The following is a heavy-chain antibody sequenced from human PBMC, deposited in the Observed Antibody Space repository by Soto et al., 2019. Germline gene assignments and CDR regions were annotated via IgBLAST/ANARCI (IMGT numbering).Heavy chain of an antibody. CDR1: GGSFSGYY. CDR2: INHSGST. J-gene: IGHJ4*02. Sequence: QVQLQQWGAGLLKPSETLSLTCAVYGGSFSGYYWSWIRQPPGKGLEWIGEINHSGSTNYKPSLKSLFTISVDPSKNQFSLKLSSVTAADTAVYYCARGNYVWGSYHRFDYWGQGTLVTVSS. D-gene: IGHD3-16*02. CDR3: ARGNYVWGSYHRFDY. V-gene: IGHV4-34*01.